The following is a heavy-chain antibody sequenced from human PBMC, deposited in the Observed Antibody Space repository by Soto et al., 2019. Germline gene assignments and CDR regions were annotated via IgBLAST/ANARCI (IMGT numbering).Heavy chain of an antibody. Sequence: VGSLRLSCAASGFSFSSYWMIWARQVPGKGLEWLAKINQDGSEKNYVDSVRGRFTISRDNAKSSVYLQLGSLRAEDTAVYFCSRLSRGAPGGSCWGQGTMVTVSS. CDR3: SRLSRGAPGGSC. D-gene: IGHD2-15*01. CDR1: GFSFSSYW. V-gene: IGHV3-7*03. CDR2: INQDGSEK. J-gene: IGHJ4*02.